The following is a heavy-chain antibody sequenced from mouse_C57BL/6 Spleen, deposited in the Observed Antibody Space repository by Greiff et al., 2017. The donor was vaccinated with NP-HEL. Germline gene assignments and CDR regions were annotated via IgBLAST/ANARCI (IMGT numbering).Heavy chain of an antibody. V-gene: IGHV5-9*01. J-gene: IGHJ3*01. Sequence: EVQLVESGGGLVKPGGSLKLSCAASGFTFSSYTMSWVRQTPEKRLEWVATISGGGGSTYYPDSVKGRFTISRDNAKNTRYLQMSSLRSEDTALYYCARHPTTVVATGFAYWGQGTLVTVSA. CDR3: ARHPTTVVATGFAY. CDR1: GFTFSSYT. D-gene: IGHD1-1*01. CDR2: ISGGGGST.